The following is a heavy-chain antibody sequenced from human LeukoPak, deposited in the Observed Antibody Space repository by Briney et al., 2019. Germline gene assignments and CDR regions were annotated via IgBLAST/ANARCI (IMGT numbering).Heavy chain of an antibody. J-gene: IGHJ4*02. V-gene: IGHV1-69*13. CDR1: GGTFSSYA. Sequence: SVKVPCKASGGTFSSYAISWVRQAPGQGLEWMGGIIPIFGTANYAQKFQGRVTITADESTSTAYMELSSLRSEDTAVYYCASRAAAGQDYWGQGTLVTVSS. CDR2: IIPIFGTA. CDR3: ASRAAAGQDY. D-gene: IGHD6-13*01.